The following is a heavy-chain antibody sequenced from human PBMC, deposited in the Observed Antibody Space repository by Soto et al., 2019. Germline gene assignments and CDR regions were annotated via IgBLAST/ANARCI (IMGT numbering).Heavy chain of an antibody. Sequence: QVQLVESGGGVVQPGRSLRLSCAASGFTFSSYGMHWVRQAPGKGLEWVAVIWYDGSNKYYADSVKGRFTISRDNSKNTLYLPMNSLRAEATAVYYCARGLGYYYYGMDFWGQGTTVTVSS. V-gene: IGHV3-33*01. CDR3: ARGLGYYYYGMDF. CDR1: GFTFSSYG. J-gene: IGHJ6*02. CDR2: IWYDGSNK.